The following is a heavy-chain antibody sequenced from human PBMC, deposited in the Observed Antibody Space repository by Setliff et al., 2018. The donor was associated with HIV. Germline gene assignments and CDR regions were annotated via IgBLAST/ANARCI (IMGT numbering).Heavy chain of an antibody. V-gene: IGHV4-39*07. J-gene: IGHJ4*02. CDR3: ARRIYGNNPYFDY. D-gene: IGHD4-17*01. Sequence: SETLSLTCTVSGDSFNGSHYLWGWIRQPPGKGLEWVGNVYYNWATYYNPSLKSRVTISVDTSQNQFSLKLSSVTAADTAIYYCARRIYGNNPYFDYWSQGTLVTVSS. CDR1: GDSFNGSHYL. CDR2: VYYNWAT.